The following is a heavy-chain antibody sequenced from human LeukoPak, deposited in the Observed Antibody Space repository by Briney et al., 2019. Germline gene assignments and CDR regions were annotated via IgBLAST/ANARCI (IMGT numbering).Heavy chain of an antibody. D-gene: IGHD4-23*01. Sequence: GGSLRLSCAASGFTFSSYSMNWVRQAPGKGLEWVSSISSSSSYICYADSVKGRFTISRDNAKNSLYLQMNSLRAEDTAVYYCARALTTVAEGDYWGQGTLVTVSS. CDR2: ISSSSSYI. J-gene: IGHJ4*02. CDR3: ARALTTVAEGDY. V-gene: IGHV3-21*01. CDR1: GFTFSSYS.